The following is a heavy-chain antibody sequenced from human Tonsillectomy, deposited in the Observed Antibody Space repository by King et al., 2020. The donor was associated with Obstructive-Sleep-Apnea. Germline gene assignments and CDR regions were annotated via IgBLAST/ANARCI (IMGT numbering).Heavy chain of an antibody. Sequence: QLVQSGGNLVQPGRSLRLSCAASGFTFDDYAMHWVRHAPGKGLEWVSGISWNSGSIGYADSVKGRFTISRDNAKNSLYLQMNSLRAEDTALYYCGKDMGSSGYYGPDGFDIWGQGTMVTVSS. D-gene: IGHD3-22*01. CDR2: ISWNSGSI. CDR1: GFTFDDYA. V-gene: IGHV3-9*01. CDR3: GKDMGSSGYYGPDGFDI. J-gene: IGHJ3*02.